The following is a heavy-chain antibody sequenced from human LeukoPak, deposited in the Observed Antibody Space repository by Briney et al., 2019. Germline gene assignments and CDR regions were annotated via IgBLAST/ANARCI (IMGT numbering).Heavy chain of an antibody. D-gene: IGHD5-12*01. CDR2: ISWNSGSI. J-gene: IGHJ4*02. V-gene: IGHV3-9*01. CDR3: AKDKSGYLYFDY. Sequence: GRSLRLSCAASGFTFDDYAMHWVRQAPGKGLEWVSGISWNSGSIGYADSVKGRFTISRDNAKNSLYLQMNRLRAEDTALYYCAKDKSGYLYFDYWGQGTLVTVSS. CDR1: GFTFDDYA.